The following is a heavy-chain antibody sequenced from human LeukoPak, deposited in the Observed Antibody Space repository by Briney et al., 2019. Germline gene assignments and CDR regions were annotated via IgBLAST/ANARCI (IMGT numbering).Heavy chain of an antibody. CDR2: ICKIGTT. J-gene: IGHJ4*02. D-gene: IGHD2-15*01. CDR1: GDSVTGYF. CDR3: VIGVGWQPDY. V-gene: IGHV4-59*02. Sequence: SETLSLTCTVFGDSVTGYFLNWVRQPPGKGLEWIGHICKIGTTNYNPSLKSRPTISADTSKNQFSLQLRSVTAADTAVYYCVIGVGWQPDYWGQGALVTVSS.